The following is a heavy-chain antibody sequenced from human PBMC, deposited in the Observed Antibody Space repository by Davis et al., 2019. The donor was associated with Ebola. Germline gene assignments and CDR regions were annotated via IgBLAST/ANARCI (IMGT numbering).Heavy chain of an antibody. CDR3: AREGRITMVQGVIHSFDY. CDR2: INHSGST. D-gene: IGHD3-10*01. J-gene: IGHJ4*02. V-gene: IGHV4-34*01. Sequence: SETLSLTCAVYGGSFSGYYWSWIRQPPGKGLEWIGEINHSGSTNYNPSLKSRVTISVDTSKNQFSLKLSSVTAADTAVYYCAREGRITMVQGVIHSFDYWGQGTLVTVSS. CDR1: GGSFSGYY.